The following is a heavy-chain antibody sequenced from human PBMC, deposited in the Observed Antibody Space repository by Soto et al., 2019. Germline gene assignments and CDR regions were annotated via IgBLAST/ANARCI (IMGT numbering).Heavy chain of an antibody. Sequence: GGSLRLSCAASGFTFSSYAMSWVRQAPGKGLEWVSAISGSGGSTYYADTVKGRFTISRDNSKNTLYLQMNSLRAEDTAVYYCAKDVYVGVYDFWSGYYDVYYYYMDVWGKGTTVTVSS. CDR2: ISGSGGST. J-gene: IGHJ6*03. CDR3: AKDVYVGVYDFWSGYYDVYYYYMDV. CDR1: GFTFSSYA. V-gene: IGHV3-23*01. D-gene: IGHD3-3*01.